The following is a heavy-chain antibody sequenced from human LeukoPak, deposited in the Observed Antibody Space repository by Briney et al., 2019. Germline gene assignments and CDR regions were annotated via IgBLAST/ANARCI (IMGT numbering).Heavy chain of an antibody. J-gene: IGHJ4*02. V-gene: IGHV3-30-3*01. CDR3: ARDSSPIAVAGVFDY. D-gene: IGHD6-19*01. CDR1: GFTFSSYA. Sequence: GGSLRLSCAASGFTFSSYAMHWVRQAPGKGLEWVAVILYDGSNKYYADSVKGRFTSSRDNSKNTLYLQMNSLRAEDTAVYYCARDSSPIAVAGVFDYWGQGTLVTVSS. CDR2: ILYDGSNK.